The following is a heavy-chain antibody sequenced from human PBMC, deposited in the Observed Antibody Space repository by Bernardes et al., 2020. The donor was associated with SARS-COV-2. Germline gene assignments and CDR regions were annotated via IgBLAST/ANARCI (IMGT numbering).Heavy chain of an antibody. J-gene: IGHJ4*02. D-gene: IGHD3-16*01. CDR3: ARHEGYDYVWGSGYLFDY. CDR2: IYYSGST. CDR1: GGSISSSSYY. Sequence: SETLSLTCTVSGGSISSSSYYWGWIRQPPGKGLEWIGSIYYSGSTYYNPSLKSRVTISVDTSKNQFSLKLSSVTAADTAVYYCARHEGYDYVWGSGYLFDYWGQGTLVTVSS. V-gene: IGHV4-39*01.